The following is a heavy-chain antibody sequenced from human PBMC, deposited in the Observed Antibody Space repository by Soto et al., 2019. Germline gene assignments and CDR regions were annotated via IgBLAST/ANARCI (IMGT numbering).Heavy chain of an antibody. CDR2: ISYDGSNK. CDR3: AKSPRPYSSSWYSYNWFDP. V-gene: IGHV3-30*18. Sequence: QVQLVASGGGVVQPGRSLRLSCAASGFTFSSYGMHWVRQAPGKGLEWVAVISYDGSNKYYADSVKGRFTISRDNSKNTLYLQMNSLRAEDTAVYYCAKSPRPYSSSWYSYNWFDPWGQGTLVTVSS. D-gene: IGHD6-13*01. J-gene: IGHJ5*02. CDR1: GFTFSSYG.